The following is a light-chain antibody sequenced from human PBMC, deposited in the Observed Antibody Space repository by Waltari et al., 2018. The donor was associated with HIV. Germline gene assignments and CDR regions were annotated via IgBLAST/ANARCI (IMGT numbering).Light chain of an antibody. Sequence: QSVLTQPSSASGHLGQRVTMSCSGTTPNIGSNYVYWSQQLPGTAPKLLIYRDNQLPSGVPDRFSGSKSGTSASLAISGLRSEDEADYYCAAWDDSLSGSTWVFGGGTTVTVL. V-gene: IGLV1-47*01. CDR3: AAWDDSLSGSTWV. CDR1: TPNIGSNY. CDR2: RDN. J-gene: IGLJ2*01.